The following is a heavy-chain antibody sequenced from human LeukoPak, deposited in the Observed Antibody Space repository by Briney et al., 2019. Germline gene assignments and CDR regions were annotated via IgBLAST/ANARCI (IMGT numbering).Heavy chain of an antibody. CDR3: ARRPSSGWPFDY. D-gene: IGHD6-19*01. J-gene: IGHJ4*02. CDR2: ISSSSSYI. Sequence: PGGSLRLSCAASGFTFSSYSMNWVRQAPGKGLEWVSSISSSSSYIYYADSVKGRFTISRDNAENSLYLQMNSLRAEDTAVYYCARRPSSGWPFDYWGQGTLVTVSS. CDR1: GFTFSSYS. V-gene: IGHV3-21*01.